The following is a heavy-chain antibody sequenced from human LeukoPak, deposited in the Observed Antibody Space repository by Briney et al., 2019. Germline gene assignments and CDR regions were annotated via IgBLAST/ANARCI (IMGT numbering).Heavy chain of an antibody. J-gene: IGHJ3*02. CDR2: IYYTGST. V-gene: IGHV4-59*01. CDR1: GGSISSYY. CDR3: ARLHDYGDYRGAFDI. D-gene: IGHD4-17*01. Sequence: SSETLSLTCTVSGGSISSYYWSWIRQPPGKGLEWIAFIYYTGSTNSNPSLKSRVTISVDRSKNQFSLNLTSVTAADTAVYYCARLHDYGDYRGAFDIWGQGTMVTVSS.